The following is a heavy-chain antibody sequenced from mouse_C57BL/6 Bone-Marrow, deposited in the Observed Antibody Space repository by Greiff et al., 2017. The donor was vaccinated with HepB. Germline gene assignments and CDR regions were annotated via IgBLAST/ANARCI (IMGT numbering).Heavy chain of an antibody. V-gene: IGHV2-5*01. CDR2: IWRGGST. J-gene: IGHJ2*01. CDR1: GFSLTSYG. CDR3: AKKGYYGSHYFDY. D-gene: IGHD1-1*01. Sequence: VKLVESGPGLVQPSQRLSITCTVSGFSLTSYGVHWVRQSPGKGLEWLGVIWRGGSTDYNAAFMSRLSITKDNSKSQVFFKMNSLQADDTAIYYCAKKGYYGSHYFDYWGQGTTLTVSS.